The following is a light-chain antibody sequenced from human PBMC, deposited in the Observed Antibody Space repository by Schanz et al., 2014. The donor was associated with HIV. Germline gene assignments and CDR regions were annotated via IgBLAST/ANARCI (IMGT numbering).Light chain of an antibody. Sequence: EVVMTQSPATLSVSPGERATLSCRASQSVSNNLAWYQQTPGQVPRLLIYGASTRATGIPATFSGSGSGTEFTLTISSLQSEDFAVYYCQQYNKWPWTFGQGTKVEIK. V-gene: IGKV3-15*01. CDR3: QQYNKWPWT. CDR2: GAS. J-gene: IGKJ1*01. CDR1: QSVSNN.